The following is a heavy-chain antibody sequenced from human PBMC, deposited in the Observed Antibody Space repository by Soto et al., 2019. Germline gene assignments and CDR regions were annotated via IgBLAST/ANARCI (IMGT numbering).Heavy chain of an antibody. CDR3: ARSEARVTVFGWRFYGMDV. V-gene: IGHV3-30-3*01. Sequence: QVQLVESGGGAVQPGKSLRLSCAASGFTFNDYVIYWVRQAPGKGLEWVALISSDGGSKYYADSVKGRFSISRDNSKTTLYLEMNSLRPEDKALYYCARSEARVTVFGWRFYGMDVWGQGTTVTVSS. D-gene: IGHD3-3*01. CDR1: GFTFNDYV. J-gene: IGHJ6*02. CDR2: ISSDGGSK.